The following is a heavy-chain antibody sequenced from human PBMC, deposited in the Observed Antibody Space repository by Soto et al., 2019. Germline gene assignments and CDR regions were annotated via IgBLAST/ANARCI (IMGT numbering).Heavy chain of an antibody. CDR1: GYTFTSYD. Sequence: ASVKVSCKASGYTFTSYDINWVRQATGQGREWMGWMNPNSGNTGYAQKFQGRVTMTRNTSISTAYMELSSLRSEDTAVYYCARGLNWNQPYYYYYGMDVWGQGTTVTVSS. CDR3: ARGLNWNQPYYYYYGMDV. J-gene: IGHJ6*02. D-gene: IGHD1-20*01. CDR2: MNPNSGNT. V-gene: IGHV1-8*01.